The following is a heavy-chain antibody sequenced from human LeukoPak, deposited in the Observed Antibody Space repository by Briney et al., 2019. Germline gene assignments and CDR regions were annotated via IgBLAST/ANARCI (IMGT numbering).Heavy chain of an antibody. J-gene: IGHJ4*02. D-gene: IGHD6-13*01. V-gene: IGHV4-4*02. CDR1: GGSISSSNW. CDR2: IYHSGST. Sequence: SETLSLTCAVSGGSISSSNWWSWVRQPPGKGLEWIGEIYHSGSTNYNPSLKSRVTISVDTSKNQFSLKLSSVTAADTAVYYCARRRIAAARYRRNSFDYWGQGTLVTVSS. CDR3: ARRRIAAARYRRNSFDY.